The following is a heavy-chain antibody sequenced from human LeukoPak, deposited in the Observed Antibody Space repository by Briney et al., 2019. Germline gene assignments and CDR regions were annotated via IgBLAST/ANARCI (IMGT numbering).Heavy chain of an antibody. CDR3: ANTAAGTYYYYMDV. Sequence: SETLSLTCAVYGGSFSGYYWSWIRQPPGKGLEWIGEINHSGSTNHNPSLKSRVTISVDTSKNQFSLKLSSVTAADTAVYYCANTAAGTYYYYMDVWGKGTTVTVSS. CDR2: INHSGST. CDR1: GGSFSGYY. V-gene: IGHV4-34*01. D-gene: IGHD6-13*01. J-gene: IGHJ6*03.